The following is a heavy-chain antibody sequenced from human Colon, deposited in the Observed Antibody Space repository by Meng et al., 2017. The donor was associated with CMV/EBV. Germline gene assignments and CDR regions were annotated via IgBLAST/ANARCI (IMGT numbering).Heavy chain of an antibody. J-gene: IGHJ4*02. V-gene: IGHV3-21*01. CDR3: ARGHDFDY. Sequence: GGSLRLSCVASGFTFDSYSMNWVRQAPGKGLEWVSSLSSSSSYIYYADSVKGRFTISRDNAKSSLYLQLDSLTAEDTAVYYCARGHDFDYWGQGTLVTVSS. CDR1: GFTFDSYS. CDR2: LSSSSSYI.